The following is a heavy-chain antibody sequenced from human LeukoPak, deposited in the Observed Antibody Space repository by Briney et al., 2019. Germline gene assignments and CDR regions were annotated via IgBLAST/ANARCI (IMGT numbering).Heavy chain of an antibody. CDR2: IWYDGSNK. CDR3: ARPYYDSSGYYYWGNAFDI. D-gene: IGHD3-22*01. V-gene: IGHV3-33*01. CDR1: GFTFSSYG. J-gene: IGHJ3*02. Sequence: GGSLRLSCAASGFTFSSYGMHWVRQAPGKGLEWMAVIWYDGSNKYYADSVKGRFTISRDNSKNTLYLQMNSLRAEDTAVYYCARPYYDSSGYYYWGNAFDIWGQGTMVTVSS.